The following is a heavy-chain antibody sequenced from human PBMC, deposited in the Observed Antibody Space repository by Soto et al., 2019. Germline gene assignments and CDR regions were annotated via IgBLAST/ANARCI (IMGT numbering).Heavy chain of an antibody. V-gene: IGHV1-18*01. D-gene: IGHD3-3*01. Sequence: RASVKVSCKASGYTFTSYGISWVRKAPGQGLEWMGWISAYNGNTNYAQKFQGRVTMTTDTSTSTAYMELRSLRSDDTAVYYCARTLNEWLLGLDWGQGTLVTVSS. CDR1: GYTFTSYG. J-gene: IGHJ4*02. CDR3: ARTLNEWLLGLD. CDR2: ISAYNGNT.